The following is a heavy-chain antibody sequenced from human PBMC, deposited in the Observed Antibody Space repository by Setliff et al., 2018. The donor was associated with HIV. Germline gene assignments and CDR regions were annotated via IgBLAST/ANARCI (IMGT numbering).Heavy chain of an antibody. Sequence: SETLSLTCAVYGESFSDYSWNWIRQTPEKGLEWIAEITHSGSTNYNPSLRGRVTISVDTSKNQFSLKLSSVTAADTAVYYCARDPSSGWSYYFDYWGQGTLVTVSS. V-gene: IGHV4-34*01. J-gene: IGHJ4*02. D-gene: IGHD6-19*01. CDR2: ITHSGST. CDR1: GESFSDYS. CDR3: ARDPSSGWSYYFDY.